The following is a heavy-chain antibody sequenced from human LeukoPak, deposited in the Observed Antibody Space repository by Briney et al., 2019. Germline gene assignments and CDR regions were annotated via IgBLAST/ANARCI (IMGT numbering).Heavy chain of an antibody. CDR1: GYTFTTYA. Sequence: ASVKVSCKASGYTFTTYAMNWVRQAPGQGLEWMGWINTNTGSPTYAQGFTGRFVFSLDTSVTTAYLQISSLKAEDTAVYYCARSHGYCRDGVCYTLIPFDYWGQGTLVTVSS. V-gene: IGHV7-4-1*02. CDR2: INTNTGSP. D-gene: IGHD2-8*01. J-gene: IGHJ4*02. CDR3: ARSHGYCRDGVCYTLIPFDY.